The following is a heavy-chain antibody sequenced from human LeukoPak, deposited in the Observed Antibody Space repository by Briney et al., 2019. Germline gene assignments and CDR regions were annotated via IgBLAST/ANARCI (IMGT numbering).Heavy chain of an antibody. D-gene: IGHD2/OR15-2a*01. CDR2: IIPILGTT. V-gene: IGHV1-69*05. CDR1: GGTFSNYA. CDR3: ARNIDPLNPFDY. J-gene: IGHJ4*02. Sequence: SVKVSCKASGGTFSNYAISWVRQAPGQGLEWMGGIIPILGTTNYAQEFQGRVTITTDESTSTAYMELSSLRSDDTAVYYCARNIDPLNPFDYWGQGTLVTVSS.